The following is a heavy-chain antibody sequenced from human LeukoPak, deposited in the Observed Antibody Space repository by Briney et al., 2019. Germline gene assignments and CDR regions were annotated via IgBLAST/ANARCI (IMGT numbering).Heavy chain of an antibody. Sequence: ASVKVSCKTSGYTFTDYYIHWVRQAPGQGLEWMGWINPNSGETNSANKFQGRVTMTGDTAISKAYMELRRVTSDDTAVYYCGRDRDYSNTERGFDYWGQGTLVTVSS. CDR1: GYTFTDYY. D-gene: IGHD4-11*01. CDR3: GRDRDYSNTERGFDY. CDR2: INPNSGET. V-gene: IGHV1-2*07. J-gene: IGHJ4*02.